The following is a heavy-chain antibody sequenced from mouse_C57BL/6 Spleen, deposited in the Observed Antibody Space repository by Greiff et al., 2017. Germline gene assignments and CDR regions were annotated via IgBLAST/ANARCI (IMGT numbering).Heavy chain of an antibody. CDR1: GYTFTDYE. V-gene: IGHV1-15*01. CDR2: IDPETGGT. Sequence: QVQLKESGAELVRPGASVTLSCKASGYTFTDYEMHWVKQTPVHGLEWIGAIDPETGGTAYNQKFKGKAILTADKSSSTAYMELRSLTSEDSAVYYWTRDLLWLRGYFDVWGTGTTVTVSS. CDR3: TRDLLWLRGYFDV. D-gene: IGHD2-9*01. J-gene: IGHJ1*03.